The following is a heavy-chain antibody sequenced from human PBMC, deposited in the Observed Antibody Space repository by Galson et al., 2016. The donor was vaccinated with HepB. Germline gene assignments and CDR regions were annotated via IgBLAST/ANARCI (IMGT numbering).Heavy chain of an antibody. D-gene: IGHD2-2*01. CDR3: ARDPRKIRYQLLEIYYYYYAMDV. J-gene: IGHJ6*02. CDR1: GYTFTIYG. CDR2: ISAYNGNT. Sequence: SVKVSCKASGYTFTIYGISWVRQAPGQGLEWMGWISAYNGNTNYAQKPQGRVTMTTDTSTSTAYMELRSLRSDDTAVYYCARDPRKIRYQLLEIYYYYYAMDVWGQGTTVTVSS. V-gene: IGHV1-18*01.